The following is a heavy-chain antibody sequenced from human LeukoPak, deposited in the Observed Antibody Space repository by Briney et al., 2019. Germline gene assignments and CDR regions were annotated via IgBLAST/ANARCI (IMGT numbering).Heavy chain of an antibody. CDR1: GGSISSSSYY. CDR3: ARDFSSSSTVYYYYYMDV. D-gene: IGHD6-6*01. Sequence: SETLSLTCTVSGGSISSSSYYWGWIRQPPGKGLEWIGSIYYSGSTYSNPSLRSRVTISVDTSKNQFSLKLSSVTAADTAIYYCARDFSSSSTVYYYYYMDVWGKGTTVTVSS. V-gene: IGHV4-39*07. CDR2: IYYSGST. J-gene: IGHJ6*03.